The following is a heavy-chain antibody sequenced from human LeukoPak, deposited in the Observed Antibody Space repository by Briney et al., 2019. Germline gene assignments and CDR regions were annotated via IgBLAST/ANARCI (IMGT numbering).Heavy chain of an antibody. Sequence: ASVKVSCKVSGYTFTDYYMHWVQQAPGKGLEWMGLVDPEDGETIYAEKFQGRVTITADTFTDTAYMELSSLRSDDTAVYYCARAVLKGTFRGVCVYWGQGTLVTVSS. CDR2: VDPEDGET. CDR1: GYTFTDYY. J-gene: IGHJ4*02. V-gene: IGHV1-69-2*01. CDR3: ARAVLKGTFRGVCVY. D-gene: IGHD3-10*01.